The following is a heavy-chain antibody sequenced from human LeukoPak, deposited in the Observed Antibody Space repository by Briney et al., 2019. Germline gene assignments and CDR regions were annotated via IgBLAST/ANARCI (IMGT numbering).Heavy chain of an antibody. CDR1: GFTFSDYY. D-gene: IGHD2-2*01. Sequence: GGSLRLSCAASGFTFSDYYMSWIRRAPGKGLEWVSYISSTSSYTNYACSVKGRFTISRDNAKNSLYLQMNSLRAEDTAVYYCAREFSRDIGVVPAAFPDYWGQGTLVTVSS. CDR3: AREFSRDIGVVPAAFPDY. V-gene: IGHV3-11*06. CDR2: ISSTSSYT. J-gene: IGHJ4*02.